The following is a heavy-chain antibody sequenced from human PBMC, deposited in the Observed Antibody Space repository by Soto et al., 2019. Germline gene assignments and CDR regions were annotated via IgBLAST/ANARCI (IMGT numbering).Heavy chain of an antibody. CDR2: ISYDGSNK. V-gene: IGHV3-30-3*01. CDR3: ASDHGLVTATPDAFDI. CDR1: GFTFSSYA. Sequence: QVQLVESGGGVVQPGRSLRLSCAASGFTFSSYAMHWVRQAPGKGLEWVAVISYDGSNKYYADSVKGRFTISRDNSKNTLYLQMNSLRAEDTAVYYCASDHGLVTATPDAFDIWGQGTMVTVSS. J-gene: IGHJ3*02. D-gene: IGHD2-21*02.